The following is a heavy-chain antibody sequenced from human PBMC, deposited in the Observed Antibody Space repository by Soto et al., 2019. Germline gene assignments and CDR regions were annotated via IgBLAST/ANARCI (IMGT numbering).Heavy chain of an antibody. CDR1: GFTFSSYG. V-gene: IGHV3-33*01. Sequence: QVQLVESGGGVVQPGRSLRLSCAASGFTFSSYGMHWVRQAPGKGLEWVAVIWYDGSNKYHADSVKGRFTISRDNSKNTLYLQMNSLRAEDTAVYYCARERNCSGGSCYSWTYNWFDPWGQGTLVTVSS. D-gene: IGHD2-15*01. CDR3: ARERNCSGGSCYSWTYNWFDP. J-gene: IGHJ5*02. CDR2: IWYDGSNK.